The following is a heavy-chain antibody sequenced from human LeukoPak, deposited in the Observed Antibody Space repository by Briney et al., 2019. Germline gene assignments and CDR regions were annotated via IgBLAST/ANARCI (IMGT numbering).Heavy chain of an antibody. V-gene: IGHV3-53*01. CDR2: IYSGGTT. D-gene: IGHD4-23*01. J-gene: IGHJ4*02. Sequence: GGSLRLSCAVSGFTVSGNYMSWVRQAPGKGLEWVSLIYSGGTTYYADSGKGRFAISRDNSNNTLYLQMNSLRAEDTAVYYCARRAGGYSHPYDYWGQGILVTVSS. CDR3: ARRAGGYSHPYDY. CDR1: GFTVSGNY.